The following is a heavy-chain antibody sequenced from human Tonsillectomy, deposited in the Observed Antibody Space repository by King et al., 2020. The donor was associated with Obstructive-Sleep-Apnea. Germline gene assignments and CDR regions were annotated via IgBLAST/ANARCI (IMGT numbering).Heavy chain of an antibody. CDR3: ARVYPTRTVAGTFFDY. D-gene: IGHD6-19*01. CDR2: INAGNGNT. J-gene: IGHJ4*02. V-gene: IGHV1-3*01. CDR1: GYTFTSYA. Sequence: QLVQSGAEVKKPGASVKVSCKASGYTFTSYAMHWVRQAPGQRLEWMGWINAGNGNTKYSQKFQGRVTITRDTSASTAYMELSSLRSEDTAVYYCARVYPTRTVAGTFFDYWGQGTLVTVSS.